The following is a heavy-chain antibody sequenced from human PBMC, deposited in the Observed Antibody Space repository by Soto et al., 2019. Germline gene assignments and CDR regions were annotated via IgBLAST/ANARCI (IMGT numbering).Heavy chain of an antibody. Sequence: QVQLQASGPGLVKPSGTLSLTCAGSGGSISSNNWWSWVRQPPGKGLEWIGELFHSGSTNYNTSLKTRVTISVDKSKTRFSLKLSSVTAADTAVYYCARVYSGSSSAYWGKGTRVTVSS. V-gene: IGHV4-4*02. CDR1: GGSISSNNW. J-gene: IGHJ4*02. CDR2: LFHSGST. D-gene: IGHD1-26*01. CDR3: ARVYSGSSSAY.